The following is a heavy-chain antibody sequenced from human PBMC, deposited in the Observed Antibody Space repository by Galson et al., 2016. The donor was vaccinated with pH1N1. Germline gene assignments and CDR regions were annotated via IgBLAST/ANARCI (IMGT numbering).Heavy chain of an antibody. V-gene: IGHV3-48*03. Sequence: LRLSCAVSGFTFDSHEMNWVRQAPGKGLEWVASISSGGNTMFYVGSVKGRFIISRDNAKNSLYLQMNSLRVEDTAVYYCARAYYDPLTRFSGAFDYWGQGTLVTVS. CDR3: ARAYYDPLTRFSGAFDY. CDR1: GFTFDSHE. D-gene: IGHD3-9*01. CDR2: ISSGGNTM. J-gene: IGHJ4*02.